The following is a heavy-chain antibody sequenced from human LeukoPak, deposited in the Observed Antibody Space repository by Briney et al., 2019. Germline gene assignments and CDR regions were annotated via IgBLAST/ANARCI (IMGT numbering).Heavy chain of an antibody. J-gene: IGHJ4*02. V-gene: IGHV3-21*01. Sequence: GGSLRLSCAASGFTFSSYSMNWVRQAPGKGLEWVSSISSSSSYLYYADSVKGRFTISRDNAKNSLYLQMNSLRAEDTAVYYCAKGHGSSWFPYYFDYWGQGTLVTVSS. CDR1: GFTFSSYS. CDR3: AKGHGSSWFPYYFDY. CDR2: ISSSSSYL. D-gene: IGHD6-13*01.